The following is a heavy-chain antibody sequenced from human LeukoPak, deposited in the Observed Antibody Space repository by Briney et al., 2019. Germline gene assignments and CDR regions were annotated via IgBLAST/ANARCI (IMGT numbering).Heavy chain of an antibody. CDR2: IKQDGSEK. Sequence: GGSLRLSCAASGFTFSSYWMSWVRQTPGKGLEWVANIKQDGSEKYYVDSVKGRFTISRDNAKNSLYLQMNSLRAEDTAVYYCARSGPTYHLLSDYGNYWGQGTLVTVSS. D-gene: IGHD2-2*01. V-gene: IGHV3-7*01. J-gene: IGHJ4*02. CDR3: ARSGPTYHLLSDYGNY. CDR1: GFTFSSYW.